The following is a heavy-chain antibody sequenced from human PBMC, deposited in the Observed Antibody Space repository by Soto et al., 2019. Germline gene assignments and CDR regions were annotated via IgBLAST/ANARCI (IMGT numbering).Heavy chain of an antibody. V-gene: IGHV1-18*01. Sequence: IYLVQSGPEVRKPGASVKVSCKASGYIFSNFGISWVRQAPGQGLEWMGWISGCNDNTNYAQKFQGRVRMTTDISTSTAYMELTTLRSEDTAVYYCAKDASSWFYYYYGMDVWGQGTTVTVSS. CDR2: ISGCNDNT. J-gene: IGHJ6*02. CDR3: AKDASSWFYYYYGMDV. D-gene: IGHD2-2*01. CDR1: GYIFSNFG.